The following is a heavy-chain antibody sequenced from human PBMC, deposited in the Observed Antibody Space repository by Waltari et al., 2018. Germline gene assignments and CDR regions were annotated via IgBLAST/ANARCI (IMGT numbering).Heavy chain of an antibody. CDR2: IEKDGSIT. Sequence: EVQLVESGGGLVQPGGSLRLSCAASGFAFSTHGMHWVRQVPGKGLVWVANIEKDGSITYYEDTVKGRFTMSRDNGRNTVYLQMDSLRAEDTGVYYCARGWNGLDHWGQGTLVTVSS. CDR1: GFAFSTHG. CDR3: ARGWNGLDH. V-gene: IGHV3-74*01. D-gene: IGHD1-1*01. J-gene: IGHJ4*02.